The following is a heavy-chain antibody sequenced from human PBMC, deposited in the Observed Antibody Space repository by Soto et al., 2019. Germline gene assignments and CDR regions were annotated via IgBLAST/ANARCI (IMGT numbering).Heavy chain of an antibody. CDR2: IWYDGSNK. Sequence: VGSLRLSCASSVFTFSSYGMHCVRQSPGKWLEWVAVIWYDGSNKYYADSVKGRFTISRDNSKNTLYLQMNSLRAEDTAVYYCARDGIAVEDYYFEYWGQGTLVIVSS. V-gene: IGHV3-33*01. CDR3: ARDGIAVEDYYFEY. CDR1: VFTFSSYG. D-gene: IGHD6-19*01. J-gene: IGHJ4*02.